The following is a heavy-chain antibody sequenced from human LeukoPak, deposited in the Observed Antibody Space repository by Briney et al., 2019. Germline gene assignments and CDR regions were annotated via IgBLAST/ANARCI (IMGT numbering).Heavy chain of an antibody. V-gene: IGHV3-49*03. CDR3: ARDVGGFDP. J-gene: IGHJ5*02. CDR2: IRSKPYGGTT. Sequence: GRSLRLSCTASGFTFGDYAMSWFRQAPGKGLEWVGFIRSKPYGGTTEYAAAVKGRFTISRDDSKSIAYLQMHSLRAEDTAVYYCARDVGGFDPWGQGTLVTVSS. CDR1: GFTFGDYA.